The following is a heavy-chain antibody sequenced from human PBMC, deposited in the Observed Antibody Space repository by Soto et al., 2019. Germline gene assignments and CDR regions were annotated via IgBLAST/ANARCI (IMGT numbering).Heavy chain of an antibody. V-gene: IGHV5-51*01. CDR1: GHSFTSYW. Sequence: PGESLKISCKGSGHSFTSYWIGWVRQMPGKGLEWMGIIYPGDSDTKYSPSFQGQVTISADKSIITAYLQWSSLKASDTAMYYCARRHLVEDAFDIWGQGTMVTVSS. CDR2: IYPGDSDT. D-gene: IGHD6-6*01. J-gene: IGHJ3*02. CDR3: ARRHLVEDAFDI.